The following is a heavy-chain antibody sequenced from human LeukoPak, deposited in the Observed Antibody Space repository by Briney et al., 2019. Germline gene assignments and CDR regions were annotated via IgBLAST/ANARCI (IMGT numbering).Heavy chain of an antibody. CDR3: ARRSGGLTYYFDY. Sequence: SETLSLTCTVSGGSISSSTYYWGWLRQPPGKGLEWIGSIYYSGRTYYNPSLKSRATLSVDTSKNQFSLKLSSVTAADTAVYYCARRSGGLTYYFDYWGQGTLVSVSS. V-gene: IGHV4-39*01. CDR1: GGSISSSTYY. CDR2: IYYSGRT. J-gene: IGHJ4*02. D-gene: IGHD3-16*01.